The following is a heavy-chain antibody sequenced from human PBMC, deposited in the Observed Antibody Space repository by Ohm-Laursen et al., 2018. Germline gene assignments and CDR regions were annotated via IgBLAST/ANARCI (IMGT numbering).Heavy chain of an antibody. D-gene: IGHD3-22*01. CDR2: ITWNSGTI. Sequence: SLRLSCAASGFTFDDYAMHWVRQAPGKGLEWVSGITWNSGTITYADSVKGRFTISRDNAKNSLYLQMNSLRPEDTALYYCAKGNSYDNRGFYYFDYWGQGTLVTVSA. V-gene: IGHV3-9*01. CDR1: GFTFDDYA. CDR3: AKGNSYDNRGFYYFDY. J-gene: IGHJ4*02.